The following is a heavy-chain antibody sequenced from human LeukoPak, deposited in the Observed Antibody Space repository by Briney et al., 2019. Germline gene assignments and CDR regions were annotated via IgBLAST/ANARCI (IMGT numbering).Heavy chain of an antibody. CDR3: ARTIYGSRYYYYYMDV. CDR1: GGTFSSYA. CDR2: IIPIFGTA. J-gene: IGHJ6*03. V-gene: IGHV1-69*05. D-gene: IGHD3-10*01. Sequence: SVKVSCKASGGTFSSYAISWVRQAPGQGLEWMGRIIPIFGTANYAQKFQGRVTITTDESTSTAYMELSSLRSEDTAVYYCARTIYGSRYYYYYMDVWGKGTTVTVSS.